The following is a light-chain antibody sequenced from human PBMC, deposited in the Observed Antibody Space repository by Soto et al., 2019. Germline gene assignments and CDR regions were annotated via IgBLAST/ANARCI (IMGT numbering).Light chain of an antibody. V-gene: IGKV1-33*01. CDR3: QQYGHSPLT. J-gene: IGKJ4*01. CDR2: DAA. CDR1: QDISNY. Sequence: DIQMTQSPSSLSASVGDRVTITCQASQDISNYLNWYQQKPGEAPKLLIHDAANLEAGVPSRVSGSGFGTDFTLTISRLEPDDFAVYYCQQYGHSPLTFGGGTKVDIK.